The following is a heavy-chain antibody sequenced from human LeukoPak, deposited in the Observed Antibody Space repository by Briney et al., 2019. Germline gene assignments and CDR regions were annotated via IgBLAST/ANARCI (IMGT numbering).Heavy chain of an antibody. J-gene: IGHJ6*03. CDR3: ARVGIVPAALSFYYYYYMDV. CDR1: GYTFTSYD. D-gene: IGHD2-2*01. CDR2: MNPNSGNT. V-gene: IGHV1-8*01. Sequence: ASVKVSCKXSGYTFTSYDINWVRQATGQGLEWMGWMNPNSGNTGYSQKFQGRVTMTRNTSISKAYMELSSLRSEDTAVYYCARVGIVPAALSFYYYYYMDVWGKGTTVTVSS.